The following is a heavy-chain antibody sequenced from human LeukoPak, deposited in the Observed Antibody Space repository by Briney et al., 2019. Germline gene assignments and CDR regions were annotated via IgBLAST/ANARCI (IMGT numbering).Heavy chain of an antibody. V-gene: IGHV3-21*01. D-gene: IGHD6-13*01. Sequence: PGGSLRLSCAVSGITLSNYGMSWVRQAPGKGLEWVSSISSSSSYIYYADSVKGRFTISRDNAKNSLYLQMNSLRAEDTAAYYCARDRSFSSSWEYNWFDPWGQGTLVTVSS. CDR3: ARDRSFSSSWEYNWFDP. CDR2: ISSSSSYI. CDR1: GITLSNYG. J-gene: IGHJ5*02.